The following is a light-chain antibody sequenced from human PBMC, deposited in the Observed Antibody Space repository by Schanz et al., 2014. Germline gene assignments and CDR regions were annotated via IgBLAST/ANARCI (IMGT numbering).Light chain of an antibody. J-gene: IGLJ1*01. CDR1: SSDLGGYNY. V-gene: IGLV2-14*01. CDR2: DVS. CDR3: SSYTGSSPYV. Sequence: QSALTQPASVSGSPGQSITISCTGSSSDLGGYNYVSWYQQHPGKAPKLMIYDVSNRPSGVSNRFSGSKSGNTASLTISGLQAEDEADYYCSSYTGSSPYVFGTGTKLPVL.